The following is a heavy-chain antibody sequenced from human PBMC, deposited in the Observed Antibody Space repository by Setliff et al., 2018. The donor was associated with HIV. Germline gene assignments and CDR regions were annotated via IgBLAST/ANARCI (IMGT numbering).Heavy chain of an antibody. Sequence: LRLSCAASEFTFSEYWMTWVRQAPGKGLEWLANIKQDESEIYYVDSVRGRFTVSRDNARNSLYLQMNSLRAEDTAIYYCARIYRSSWPFDACDIWGQGTMVTVSS. J-gene: IGHJ3*02. D-gene: IGHD6-6*01. CDR3: ARIYRSSWPFDACDI. V-gene: IGHV3-7*03. CDR2: IKQDESEI. CDR1: EFTFSEYW.